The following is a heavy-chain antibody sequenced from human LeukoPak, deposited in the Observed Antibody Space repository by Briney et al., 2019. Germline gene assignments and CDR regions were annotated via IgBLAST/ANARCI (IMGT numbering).Heavy chain of an antibody. D-gene: IGHD3-22*01. Sequence: SDTLSLTCTVSGGSISSYYWNWIRQLPGKGLECIGFSYYSGSTNYNPSLKSRVTISVDTSKNQFSLKLSSVTAADTAVYYCARGADSSGYYSIFYFDYWGQGTLVTVSS. CDR3: ARGADSSGYYSIFYFDY. CDR2: SYYSGST. CDR1: GGSISSYY. J-gene: IGHJ4*02. V-gene: IGHV4-59*07.